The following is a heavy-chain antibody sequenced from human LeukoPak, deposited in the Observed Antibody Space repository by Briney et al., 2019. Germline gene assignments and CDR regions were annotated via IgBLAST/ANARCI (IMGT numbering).Heavy chain of an antibody. CDR1: GASVSSSNW. D-gene: IGHD3-10*02. V-gene: IGHV4-4*02. J-gene: IGHJ4*02. CDR3: ARGDLFPFDY. Sequence: SETLSLTCDVSGASVSSSNWWSWVRPPPGKGLEWIGEVFRSGSTNYNPSLMSRVTISIDKSKNQFSLKLTSVTAADTAVYYCARGDLFPFDYWGQGSLVTVSS. CDR2: VFRSGST.